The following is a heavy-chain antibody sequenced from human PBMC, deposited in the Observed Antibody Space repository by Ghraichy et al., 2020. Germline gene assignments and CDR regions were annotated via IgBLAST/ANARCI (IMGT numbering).Heavy chain of an antibody. J-gene: IGHJ6*02. Sequence: SETLSLTCTVSGGSISSGDYYWSWIRQPPGKGLEWIGYIYYSGSTYYNPSLKSRVTISVDTSKNQFSLKLSSVTAADTAVYYCATLKARGNYYYGMDVWGQGTTVTVSS. V-gene: IGHV4-30-4*01. D-gene: IGHD3-10*01. CDR3: ATLKARGNYYYGMDV. CDR2: IYYSGST. CDR1: GGSISSGDYY.